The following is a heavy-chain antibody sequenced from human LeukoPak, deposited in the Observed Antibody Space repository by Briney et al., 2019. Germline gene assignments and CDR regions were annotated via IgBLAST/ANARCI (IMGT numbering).Heavy chain of an antibody. CDR2: IRYDGSNK. CDR3: ANDGVPSRYFGRNYFDY. Sequence: GGSLRLSCAASGFTFSSYARHWVRQAPGKGLEWVAFIRYDGSNKYYADSGKGRFTISRDNSKNTLYLQMNSLSAEDTAVYSCANDGVPSRYFGRNYFDYWGQGTLVTVSS. CDR1: GFTFSSYA. J-gene: IGHJ4*02. V-gene: IGHV3-30*02. D-gene: IGHD2-8*01.